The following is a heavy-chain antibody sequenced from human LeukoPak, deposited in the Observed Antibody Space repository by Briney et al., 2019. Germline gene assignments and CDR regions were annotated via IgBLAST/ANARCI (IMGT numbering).Heavy chain of an antibody. CDR3: ARGRGGDDYDPHFDY. Sequence: PSETLSLTCAVYGGSFSGYYWSWIRQPPGKGLEWIGEINHSGSTNYNPSLKSRVTISVDTSKNQFSLKLSSVTAADTAVYYCARGRGGDDYDPHFDYWGQGTLVTVSS. J-gene: IGHJ4*02. D-gene: IGHD4-17*01. V-gene: IGHV4-34*01. CDR2: INHSGST. CDR1: GGSFSGYY.